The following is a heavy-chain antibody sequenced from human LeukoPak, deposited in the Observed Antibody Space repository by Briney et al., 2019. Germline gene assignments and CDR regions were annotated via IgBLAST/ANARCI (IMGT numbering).Heavy chain of an antibody. D-gene: IGHD3-3*01. V-gene: IGHV3-23*01. J-gene: IGHJ6*03. Sequence: GGSLRLSCAASGFTFDDYGMSWVRQAPGKGLEWVSAVTGSGGDTYYADSVKGRFTISRDNSKITLYLQMNSLRAEDTAVYYCAKISNYDFWSGYYSDSSYYYMDVWGKGTTVTVSS. CDR2: VTGSGGDT. CDR1: GFTFDDYG. CDR3: AKISNYDFWSGYYSDSSYYYMDV.